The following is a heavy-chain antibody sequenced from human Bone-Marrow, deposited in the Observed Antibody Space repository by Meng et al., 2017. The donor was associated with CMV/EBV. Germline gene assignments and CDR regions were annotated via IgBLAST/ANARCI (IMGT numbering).Heavy chain of an antibody. CDR3: ARGKDYGYCSSTSCYPDGMDV. CDR2: INPNSGGT. CDR1: GYTFTGYY. Sequence: ASVKVSCKASGYTFTGYYMHWVRQAPGQGLEWMGWINPNSGGTNYAQKFQGRVTMTRDTSISTAYMELSRLRSEDTAVYYCARGKDYGYCSSTSCYPDGMDVWGQGTTVTVSS. D-gene: IGHD2-2*01. V-gene: IGHV1-2*02. J-gene: IGHJ6*02.